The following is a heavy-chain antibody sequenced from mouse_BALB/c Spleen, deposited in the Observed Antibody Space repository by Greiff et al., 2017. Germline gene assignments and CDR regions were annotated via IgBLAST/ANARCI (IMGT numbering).Heavy chain of an antibody. D-gene: IGHD2-1*01. CDR1: GFSLSRYS. CDR3: ARSLNYGNVYAMDY. CDR2: IWGGGST. Sequence: VQRVESGPGLVAPSQSLSITCTVSGFSLSRYSVHWVRQPPGKGLEWLGMIWGGGSTDYNSALKSRLSISKDNSKSQVFLKMNSLQTDDTAMYYCARSLNYGNVYAMDYWGQGTSVTVSS. V-gene: IGHV2-6-4*01. J-gene: IGHJ4*01.